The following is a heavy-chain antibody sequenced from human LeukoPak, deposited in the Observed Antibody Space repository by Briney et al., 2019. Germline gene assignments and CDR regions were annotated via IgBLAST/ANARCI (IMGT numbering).Heavy chain of an antibody. CDR2: ISSSSYI. CDR3: ARGTRVDTMYYYYYYMDV. J-gene: IGHJ6*03. D-gene: IGHD5-12*01. CDR1: GFTFSSYS. V-gene: IGHV3-21*01. Sequence: GGSLRLSCAASGFTFSSYSMNWVRQAPGKGLEWVSSISSSSYIYYADSVKGRFTISRDNAKNSLYLQMNSLRAEDTAVYYCARGTRVDTMYYYYYYMDVWGKGTTVTISS.